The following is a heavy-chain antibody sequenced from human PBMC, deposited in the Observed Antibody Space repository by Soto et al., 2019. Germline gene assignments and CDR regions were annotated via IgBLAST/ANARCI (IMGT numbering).Heavy chain of an antibody. V-gene: IGHV3-33*01. CDR3: ARGRFVVVPAATPSNYFDY. D-gene: IGHD2-2*01. CDR2: IWYDGSNK. Sequence: GGSLRLSCAASGFTFSSYGMHWVRQAPGKGLEWVAVIWYDGSNKYYADSVKGRFTISRDNSKNTLYLQMNSLRAEDTAVYYCARGRFVVVPAATPSNYFDYWGQGTLVTVSS. J-gene: IGHJ4*02. CDR1: GFTFSSYG.